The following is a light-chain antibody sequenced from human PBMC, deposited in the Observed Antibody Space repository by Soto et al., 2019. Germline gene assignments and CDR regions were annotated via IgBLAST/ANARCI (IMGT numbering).Light chain of an antibody. Sequence: DIQITQTPSTLSAPVGDRVTSTCRASQDIGNSLNWYQQKPGKAPELLIYDASYLETGDPSRFSGSGSGTDFTFTISSLQAEDIGTYYCQQYGNLPLTVGQGTR. J-gene: IGKJ5*01. CDR2: DAS. CDR3: QQYGNLPLT. V-gene: IGKV1-33*01. CDR1: QDIGNS.